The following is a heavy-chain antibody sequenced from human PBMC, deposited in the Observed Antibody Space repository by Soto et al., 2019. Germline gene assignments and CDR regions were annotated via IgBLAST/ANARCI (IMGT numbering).Heavy chain of an antibody. CDR1: GYTFTSYG. CDR3: ARSHRENLIVVVPAAIRGHYYYYYMDV. V-gene: IGHV1-8*01. CDR2: ISGNSVNT. J-gene: IGHJ6*03. D-gene: IGHD2-2*01. Sequence: ASVKVSCKASGYTFTSYGISWVRQAPGQGLEWMGWISGNSVNTGYAHKFQGRVTMTRNTSISTAYMELSSLRSEDTAVYYCARSHRENLIVVVPAAIRGHYYYYYMDVWGKGTTVTVSS.